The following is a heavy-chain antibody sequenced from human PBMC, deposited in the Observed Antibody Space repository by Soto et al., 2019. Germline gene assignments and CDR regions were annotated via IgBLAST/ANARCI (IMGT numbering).Heavy chain of an antibody. Sequence: QVQLGPSWAEVKKPGAPVRVSCKASGYTFTSYFLPWVRPAPGQGLEWMAIVNPTGGSTNYAQKFQGRVTVTFDTSTSTVFMELNSLRYEDTAVYYCARHLAAGDSWGQGTLVTVSS. D-gene: IGHD6-25*01. CDR1: GYTFTSYF. CDR3: ARHLAAGDS. CDR2: VNPTGGST. J-gene: IGHJ4*02. V-gene: IGHV1-46*03.